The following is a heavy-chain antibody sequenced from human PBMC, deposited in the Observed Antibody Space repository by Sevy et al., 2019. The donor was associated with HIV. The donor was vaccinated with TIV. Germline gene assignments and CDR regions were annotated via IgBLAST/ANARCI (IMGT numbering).Heavy chain of an antibody. J-gene: IGHJ3*01. CDR3: AKRERCYYDSSGNYDAFDV. Sequence: GGSLRLSCAASGFDFSTYDMHWVRQAPGKGLERVAFISFDGSDKCYVDSVKGRFTNSRDNSKNTLYVQMNILRDEDTAVYYCAKRERCYYDSSGNYDAFDVWGQGTSVTVSS. CDR1: GFDFSTYD. V-gene: IGHV3-33*03. CDR2: ISFDGSDK. D-gene: IGHD3-22*01.